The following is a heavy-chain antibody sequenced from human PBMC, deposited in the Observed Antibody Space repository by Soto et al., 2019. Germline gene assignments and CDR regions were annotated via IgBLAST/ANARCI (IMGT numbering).Heavy chain of an antibody. J-gene: IGHJ4*02. CDR2: IYHSWRT. CDR1: GGSISSSNW. CDR3: ARDLVGATHPYFDY. V-gene: IGHV4-4*02. D-gene: IGHD1-26*01. Sequence: QVQLQQSGPGLVKPSGTLSLTCAVSGGSISSSNWWRWVRQHPGKGLEWIGEIYHSWRTNYNPFLKSRVTISVDKSKNQFSLKLSSVTAADTAVYYCARDLVGATHPYFDYWGQGTLVTVSS.